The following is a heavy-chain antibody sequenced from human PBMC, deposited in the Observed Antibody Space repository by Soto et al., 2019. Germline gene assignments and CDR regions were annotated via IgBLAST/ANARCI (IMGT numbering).Heavy chain of an antibody. CDR1: GFTFSSYA. J-gene: IGHJ6*02. V-gene: IGHV3-30-3*01. CDR2: ISYDGSNK. CDR3: ARVYDSSGYWPYYYYGMDV. D-gene: IGHD3-22*01. Sequence: QVQLVGSGGGVVQPGRSLRLSCAASGFTFSSYAMHWVRQAPGKGLEWVAVISYDGSNKYYADSVKGRFTISRDNSKNTLYLQMNSLRAEDTAVYYCARVYDSSGYWPYYYYGMDVWGQGTTVTVSS.